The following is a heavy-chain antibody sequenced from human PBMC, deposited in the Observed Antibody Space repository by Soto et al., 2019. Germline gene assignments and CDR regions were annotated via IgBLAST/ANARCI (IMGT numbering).Heavy chain of an antibody. CDR2: ISGSGGST. J-gene: IGHJ4*02. V-gene: IGHV3-23*01. Sequence: VGSLRLSCAASGFTFSSYAMSWVRQAPGKGLEWVSAISGSGGSTYYADSVKGRLTISIDNSKNTLYLQMNSLRDEDTAVYYCAKDRFLEWLTDFDYWGQGTLVTVSS. D-gene: IGHD3-3*01. CDR1: GFTFSSYA. CDR3: AKDRFLEWLTDFDY.